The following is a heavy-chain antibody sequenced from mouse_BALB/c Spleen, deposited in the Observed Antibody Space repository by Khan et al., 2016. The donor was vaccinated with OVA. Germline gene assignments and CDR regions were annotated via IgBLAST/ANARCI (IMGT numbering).Heavy chain of an antibody. Sequence: QVQLKESGPGLVAPSQSLSITCTVSGFSLTSYGVNWVRQPPGKGLEWLGVIWGDGSTNYHSALISRLSITKDNYKSQVFLKLNSLQTDDTATYXCAGFEASYYAMYYWGQGTSVTVSS. V-gene: IGHV2-3*01. CDR2: IWGDGST. J-gene: IGHJ4*01. CDR1: GFSLTSYG. CDR3: AGFEASYYAMYY. D-gene: IGHD6-1*01.